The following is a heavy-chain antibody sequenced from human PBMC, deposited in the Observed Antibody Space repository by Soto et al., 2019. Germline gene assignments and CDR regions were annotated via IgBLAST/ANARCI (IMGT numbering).Heavy chain of an antibody. J-gene: IGHJ6*02. D-gene: IGHD6-25*01. Sequence: VQLVETGGGLIQPGGSLRLSCAASGFTVSSNYMSWVRQAPGKGLEWVAVISYDGSNKYYADSVKGRFTISRDNSKNTLYLQMNSLRAEDTAVYYCARGSGSLDYYYGMDVWGQGTTVTVSS. CDR1: GFTVSSNY. CDR3: ARGSGSLDYYYGMDV. V-gene: IGHV3-30-3*01. CDR2: ISYDGSNK.